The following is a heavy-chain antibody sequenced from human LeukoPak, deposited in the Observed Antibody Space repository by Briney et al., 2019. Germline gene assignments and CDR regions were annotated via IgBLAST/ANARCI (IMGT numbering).Heavy chain of an antibody. V-gene: IGHV3-74*01. J-gene: IGHJ3*02. Sequence: GGSLRLSCAASGFTFSSCWMHWVRQAPGKGLVWFSRINSDGSSTSYADSVKGRFTISRDNAKNSLYLQMNSLRAEDTAVYYCARDSFSYCGGDCYPDDAFDIWGQGTMVTVSS. CDR1: GFTFSSCW. CDR2: INSDGSST. CDR3: ARDSFSYCGGDCYPDDAFDI. D-gene: IGHD2-21*02.